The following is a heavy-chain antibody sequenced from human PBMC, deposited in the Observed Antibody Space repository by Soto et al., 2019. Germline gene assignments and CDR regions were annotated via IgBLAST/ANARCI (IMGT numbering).Heavy chain of an antibody. CDR2: IIPVFGTT. CDR1: GGLFSSFA. J-gene: IGHJ4*02. D-gene: IGHD3-16*01. CDR3: ARGGGPYVWFNEF. Sequence: SVKVSCKASGGLFSSFAISWVRQAPGQGLEWLGGIIPVFGTTNYAEKFQDRVTITADESTNTAYMELTSLTSGDTAMYFCARGGGPYVWFNEFWGQGTLVTVSS. V-gene: IGHV1-69*13.